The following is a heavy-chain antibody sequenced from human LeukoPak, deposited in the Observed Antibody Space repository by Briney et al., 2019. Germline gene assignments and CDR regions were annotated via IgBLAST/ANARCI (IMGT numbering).Heavy chain of an antibody. CDR2: ISGSDGNT. D-gene: IGHD4-17*01. V-gene: IGHV3-23*01. CDR1: GFTFSKYA. CDR3: ARGNGDYAIHPDY. J-gene: IGHJ4*02. Sequence: PGGSLRLSCAASGFTFSKYAMSWVRQAPGKGLEWVSAISGSDGNTFYADSVKGRFTISRDNSKSTLYLLINSLRADDTAVYYCARGNGDYAIHPDYWGQGTLVTVSS.